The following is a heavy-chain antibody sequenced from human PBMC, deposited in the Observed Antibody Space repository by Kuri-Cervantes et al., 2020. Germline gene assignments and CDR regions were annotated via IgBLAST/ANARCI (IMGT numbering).Heavy chain of an antibody. CDR2: INPIFGTA. D-gene: IGHD2-15*01. CDR3: AGVSGRGGLKAIVVVVAAILFAEDAFDI. V-gene: IGHV1-69*05. CDR1: GDTFSSYA. Sequence: SVKVSCKASGDTFSSYAISWVRQAPGQALEWMGGINPIFGTANYAQKFQGSVTITTDESTSTAYMELSSLRSEDTAVYYCAGVSGRGGLKAIVVVVAAILFAEDAFDIWGQGTMVTVSS. J-gene: IGHJ3*02.